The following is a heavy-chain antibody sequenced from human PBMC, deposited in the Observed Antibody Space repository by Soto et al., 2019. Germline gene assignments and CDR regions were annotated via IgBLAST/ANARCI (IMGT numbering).Heavy chain of an antibody. D-gene: IGHD2-8*02. J-gene: IGHJ3*02. V-gene: IGHV3-23*01. CDR3: AKATATGGGAFDI. Sequence: PGGSLRLSCAASGFICSSYDMSWVRQAPGKGLEWVSKILVGGSTHYEDSVKGRFTISRDGSKNTVYLQMNSLTAGDTAVYYCAKATATGGGAFDICGQGTMVTVSS. CDR1: GFICSSYD. CDR2: ILVGGST.